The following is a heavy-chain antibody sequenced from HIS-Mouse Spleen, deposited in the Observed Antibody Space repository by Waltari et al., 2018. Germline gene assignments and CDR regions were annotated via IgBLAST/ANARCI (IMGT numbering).Heavy chain of an antibody. CDR1: GFTFSSYA. CDR2: ISGSGGST. V-gene: IGHV3-23*01. J-gene: IGHJ4*02. Sequence: EVQLLESGGGLVQPGGSLRLSCAASGFTFSSYAMSWFRRAPGKGLEWVSAISGSGGSTYYADSVKGRFTISRDNSKNTLYLQMNSLRAEDTAVYYCAKDRQWLVRIYFDYWGQGTLVTVSS. D-gene: IGHD6-19*01. CDR3: AKDRQWLVRIYFDY.